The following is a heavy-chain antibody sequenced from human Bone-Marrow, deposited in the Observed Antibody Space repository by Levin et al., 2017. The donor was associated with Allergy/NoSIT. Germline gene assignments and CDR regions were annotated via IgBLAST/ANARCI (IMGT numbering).Heavy chain of an antibody. J-gene: IGHJ5*02. CDR1: GGSFSGYY. CDR2: INHSGST. CDR3: AGDRNKANVIAARPSWFDP. V-gene: IGHV4-34*01. Sequence: SETLSLTCAVYGGSFSGYYWSWIRQPPGKGLEWIGEINHSGSTNYNPSLKSRVTISVDTSNNQFSLKLSSVTAADTAVYYWAGDRNKANVIAARPSWFDPWGQGTLVTVSS. D-gene: IGHD6-6*01.